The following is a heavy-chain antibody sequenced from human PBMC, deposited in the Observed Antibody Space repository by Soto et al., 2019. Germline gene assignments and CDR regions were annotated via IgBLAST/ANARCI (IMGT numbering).Heavy chain of an antibody. J-gene: IGHJ4*02. CDR3: ARAPQVLAASPFDY. V-gene: IGHV4-34*01. CDR1: VGSFTGYY. Sequence: SESLSLTCAVYVGSFTGYYWSWIRQPPGKGLEWIGEINHSGSTNYNPSPKSRVTISVDTSKNQFSLKLSSVTAADTAVYYCARAPQVLAASPFDYWGQGTLVTVSS. D-gene: IGHD6-13*01. CDR2: INHSGST.